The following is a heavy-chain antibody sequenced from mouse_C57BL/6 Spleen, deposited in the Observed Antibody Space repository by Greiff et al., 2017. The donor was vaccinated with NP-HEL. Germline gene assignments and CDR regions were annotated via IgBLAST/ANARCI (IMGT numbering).Heavy chain of an antibody. CDR2: IYPGSGST. D-gene: IGHD2-14*01. J-gene: IGHJ3*01. CDR3: ARSGEYEAWFAY. Sequence: VQLQQPGAELVKPGASVKMSCKASGYTFTSYWITWVKQRPGQGLEWIGDIYPGSGSTNYNEKFKSKATLTVDTSSSTAYMQLSSLTSEDSAVYYCARSGEYEAWFAYWGQGTLVTVSA. CDR1: GYTFTSYW. V-gene: IGHV1-55*01.